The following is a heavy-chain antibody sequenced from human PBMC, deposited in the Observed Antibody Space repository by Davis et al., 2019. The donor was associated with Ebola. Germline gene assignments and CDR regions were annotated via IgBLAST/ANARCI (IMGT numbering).Heavy chain of an antibody. D-gene: IGHD6-19*01. V-gene: IGHV4-59*01. CDR2: TYYSGST. CDR3: ERRDGSSGWYNYYGMDV. J-gene: IGHJ6*02. CDR1: GGSISSYY. Sequence: SETLSLTCTVSGGSISSYYWSWIRQPPGKGLEWIGSTYYSGSTNYNPSLKSRVTISVDTSKNQFSLKLSSVTAADTAVYYCERRDGSSGWYNYYGMDVWGQGTTVTVSS.